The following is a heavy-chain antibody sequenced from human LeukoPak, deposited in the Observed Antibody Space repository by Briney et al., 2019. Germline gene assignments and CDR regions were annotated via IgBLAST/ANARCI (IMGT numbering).Heavy chain of an antibody. J-gene: IGHJ4*02. Sequence: PGGSLRLSCAASGLVFDNFAMSWVRQAPGKGLVWVSTISSSGSSTYYADSVKGRFTVSRDNPKNTLDLQMNSLGVEDTAVYYCATQLLWFGESVEEGYWGQGTLVTVSS. V-gene: IGHV3-23*01. CDR3: ATQLLWFGESVEEGY. CDR1: GLVFDNFA. CDR2: ISSSGSST. D-gene: IGHD3-10*01.